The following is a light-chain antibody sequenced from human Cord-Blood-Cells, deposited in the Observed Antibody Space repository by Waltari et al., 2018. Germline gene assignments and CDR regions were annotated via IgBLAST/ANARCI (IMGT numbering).Light chain of an antibody. CDR3: QQRSNWPPLT. CDR1: QSVSSY. J-gene: IGKJ4*01. CDR2: DAP. Sequence: DTVLTQSPATPSLSPGERATVPCRASQSVSSYLAWYQQKPGQAPRLLIYDAPNRATGIPARFSGSGSGTDFTLTISSLEPEDFAVYYCQQRSNWPPLTFGGGTKVEIK. V-gene: IGKV3-11*01.